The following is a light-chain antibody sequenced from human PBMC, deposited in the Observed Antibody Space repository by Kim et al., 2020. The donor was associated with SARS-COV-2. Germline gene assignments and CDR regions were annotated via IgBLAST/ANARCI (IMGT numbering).Light chain of an antibody. CDR1: QTVLYNSNNKNY. Sequence: RATLNCKSSQTVLYNSNNKNYLAWYQQKPGQAPKLLIYWASIRESGVSDRFSGSGSETGFTLTISSLQAEDVAVYYCQQYYSTPPSFGQGTKLEI. J-gene: IGKJ2*03. CDR2: WAS. V-gene: IGKV4-1*01. CDR3: QQYYSTPPS.